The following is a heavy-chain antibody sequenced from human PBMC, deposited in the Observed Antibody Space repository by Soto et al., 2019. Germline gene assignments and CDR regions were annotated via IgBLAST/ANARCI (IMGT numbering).Heavy chain of an antibody. Sequence: GGSLRLSCAASGFTFSSYAMHWVRQAPGKGLEWVAVISYDGGNKYYADSVKGRFTISRDNSKNTLYLQMNSLRAEDTAVYYCARDESDYYDSTGPIFDYWGQGTLVTVSS. D-gene: IGHD3-22*01. V-gene: IGHV3-30-3*01. J-gene: IGHJ4*02. CDR2: ISYDGGNK. CDR3: ARDESDYYDSTGPIFDY. CDR1: GFTFSSYA.